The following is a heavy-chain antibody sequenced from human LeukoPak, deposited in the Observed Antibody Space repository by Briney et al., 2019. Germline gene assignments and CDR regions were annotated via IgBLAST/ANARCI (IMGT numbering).Heavy chain of an antibody. D-gene: IGHD3-10*01. CDR2: INHSGST. Sequence: SETLSLTCAVYGGSFSGYYWSWIRQPPGKGLEWIGEINHSGSTNYNPSLKSRVTISVDTSKNQFSLKLSSVTAADTAVYYCARGPRQARYGSGSYYKRNAFDIWGQGTMATVSS. J-gene: IGHJ3*02. CDR1: GGSFSGYY. CDR3: ARGPRQARYGSGSYYKRNAFDI. V-gene: IGHV4-34*01.